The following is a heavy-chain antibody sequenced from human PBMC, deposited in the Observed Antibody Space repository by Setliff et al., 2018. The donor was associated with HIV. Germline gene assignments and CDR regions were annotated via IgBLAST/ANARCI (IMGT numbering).Heavy chain of an antibody. CDR2: VYPSGSV. CDR1: GASVSSHY. CDR3: ARDQGESTWSYWFDP. J-gene: IGHJ5*02. V-gene: IGHV4-4*07. Sequence: SETLSLTCTVSGASVSSHYWTWIRQPAGKRLEWIGRVYPSGSVNYSPSFQSRVSMSIDTSKNQFSLTLTSVTAADAAVYYCARDQGESTWSYWFDPWGQGTQVTVSS. D-gene: IGHD6-13*01.